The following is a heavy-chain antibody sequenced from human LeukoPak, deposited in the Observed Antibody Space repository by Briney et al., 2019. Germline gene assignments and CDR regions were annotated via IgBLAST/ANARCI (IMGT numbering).Heavy chain of an antibody. V-gene: IGHV3-23*01. Sequence: PGGSLRLSCAASGFTFSSYAMTWVRQAPGKGLEWVSTISSTAGSTYYADSVKGRFTISRDDSKNTLFLQMNSLRAEDTAVYYCAKDLSSSWYEKYFQHWGQGTLVTVSS. J-gene: IGHJ1*01. CDR1: GFTFSSYA. CDR3: AKDLSSSWYEKYFQH. CDR2: ISSTAGST. D-gene: IGHD6-13*01.